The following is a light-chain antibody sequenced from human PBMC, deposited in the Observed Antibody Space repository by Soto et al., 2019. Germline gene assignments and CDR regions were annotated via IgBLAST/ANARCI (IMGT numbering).Light chain of an antibody. J-gene: IGKJ2*01. CDR3: QQYGTSPYT. CDR2: HAS. CDR1: QSVVGRY. Sequence: EIVLTQSPATLSLSPGERATLSCGASQSVVGRYIAWYQQKPGLAPRLIIYHASSRATGIPDRFSSSGSGTDFSLTITRLEPEDFAVYYCQQYGTSPYTFGQGTKLEMK. V-gene: IGKV3D-20*01.